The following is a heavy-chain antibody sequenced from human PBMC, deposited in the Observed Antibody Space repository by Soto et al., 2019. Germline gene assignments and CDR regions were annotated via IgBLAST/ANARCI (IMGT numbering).Heavy chain of an antibody. CDR2: SSATGAGT. J-gene: IGHJ4*02. CDR1: GFTFSSYG. D-gene: IGHD1-7*01. Sequence: EVQLLESGGGLVQPGGSLRLSCAASGFTFSSYGMTWVRQAPGKGLEWVSVSSATGAGTYYADSVKGRCTISRDNSKNTLYLQMTSLRADDTAVYYCAKDRRAGGNYGFYSDFWGQGALVIVSS. V-gene: IGHV3-23*01. CDR3: AKDRRAGGNYGFYSDF.